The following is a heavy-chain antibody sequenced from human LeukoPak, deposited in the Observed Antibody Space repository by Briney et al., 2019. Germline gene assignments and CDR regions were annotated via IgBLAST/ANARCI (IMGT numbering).Heavy chain of an antibody. CDR3: ANGLAASGNFLLRDYYYFIDV. CDR2: INCNGAAT. CDR1: GFTFNNYA. D-gene: IGHD1-26*01. Sequence: GGSLRLSCVAFGFTFNNYAMHWVRQAPGKGLEWVSTINCNGAATYYADSFKGRFLISRDDSKSTVYLRMNKLRVEDSGLYYCANGLAASGNFLLRDYYYFIDVWGKGTTVIVS. V-gene: IGHV3-23*01. J-gene: IGHJ6*03.